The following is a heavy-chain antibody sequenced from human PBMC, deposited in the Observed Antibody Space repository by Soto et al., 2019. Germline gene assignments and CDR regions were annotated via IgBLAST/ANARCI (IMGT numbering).Heavy chain of an antibody. D-gene: IGHD6-13*01. V-gene: IGHV4-4*07. J-gene: IGHJ5*02. Sequence: QVQLQESGPGLVKPSETLSLTCTVSGGSISSYYWSWIRQPAGKGLEWIGRIYTSGSTNYNPSLKRRVNMSVDTSKHQFSLKLSSVAAADTAVYYCARLSIAAAGLNWFDPWGQGTLVTVSS. CDR1: GGSISSYY. CDR3: ARLSIAAAGLNWFDP. CDR2: IYTSGST.